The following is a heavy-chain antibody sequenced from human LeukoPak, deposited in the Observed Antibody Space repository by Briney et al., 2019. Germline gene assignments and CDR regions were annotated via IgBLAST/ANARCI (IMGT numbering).Heavy chain of an antibody. Sequence: GGSLRLSCAASGFTFSSYSMNWVRQAPGKGLEWVSSISSSSSYIYYAHSVKGRFTISRDNAKNSLYLQMNSLRAEDTAVYYCARAKSGYWGQGTLVTVSS. V-gene: IGHV3-21*01. J-gene: IGHJ4*02. CDR1: GFTFSSYS. CDR2: ISSSSSYI. CDR3: ARAKSGY.